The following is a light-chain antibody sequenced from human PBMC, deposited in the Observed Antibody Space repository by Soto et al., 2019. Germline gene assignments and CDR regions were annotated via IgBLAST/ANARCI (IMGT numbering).Light chain of an antibody. CDR3: QQSNSFPFT. V-gene: IGKV1-12*02. Sequence: DIQMTQSPSSVSASVGDRVTITCRASQGISSWLAWYQQKPGKAPKLLIYAASTLEVGVPSRFSGSGSGTHFPLTSSSLQPEDFATYYCQQSNSFPFTFGQGTRLEMK. CDR1: QGISSW. J-gene: IGKJ5*01. CDR2: AAS.